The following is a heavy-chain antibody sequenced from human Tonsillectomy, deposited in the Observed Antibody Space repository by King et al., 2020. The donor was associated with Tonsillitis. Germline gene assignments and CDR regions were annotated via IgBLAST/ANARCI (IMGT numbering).Heavy chain of an antibody. CDR3: ARVADYYGSGSYPDAFDI. Sequence: QLVQSGAEVKKPGSSVKVSCKTSGGTFSRNAISWVRQAPGQGLEWMGGIIPIFGTANSAQKFQGRGTITADEATSTAYMELSSLRSEDTAVYYCARVADYYGSGSYPDAFDIWGQGTMVSVSS. D-gene: IGHD3-10*01. CDR1: GGTFSRNA. CDR2: IIPIFGTA. J-gene: IGHJ3*02. V-gene: IGHV1-69*01.